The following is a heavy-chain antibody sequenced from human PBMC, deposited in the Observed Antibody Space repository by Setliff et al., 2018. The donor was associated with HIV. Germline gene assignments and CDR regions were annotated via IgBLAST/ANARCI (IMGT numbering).Heavy chain of an antibody. CDR1: DDSFSNYD. D-gene: IGHD2-21*01. Sequence: SETLSLTCVVSDDSFSNYDWTWIRQSPGKALEWIGYISSSGTTNYNPSLRSRVTISMETSNTRFSLWLRSATAADTATYFYARLGRAIDDGGSSLRLDFWGQGMLVTVSS. CDR2: ISSSGTT. CDR3: ARLGRAIDDGGSSLRLDF. J-gene: IGHJ4*02. V-gene: IGHV4-4*09.